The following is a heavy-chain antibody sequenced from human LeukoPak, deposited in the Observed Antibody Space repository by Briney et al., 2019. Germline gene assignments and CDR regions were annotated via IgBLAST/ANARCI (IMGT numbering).Heavy chain of an antibody. CDR2: IYYSGST. CDR1: GGSISSSSYY. Sequence: SETLSLTCTVSGGSISSSSYYWGWIRQPPGKGLEWIGSIYYSGSTYYNPSLKSRVTISVDTSKNQFSLKLSSVTAADTAVYYCASLYLYYYDSSGSDYWGQGTLVIVSS. J-gene: IGHJ4*02. V-gene: IGHV4-39*01. D-gene: IGHD3-22*01. CDR3: ASLYLYYYDSSGSDY.